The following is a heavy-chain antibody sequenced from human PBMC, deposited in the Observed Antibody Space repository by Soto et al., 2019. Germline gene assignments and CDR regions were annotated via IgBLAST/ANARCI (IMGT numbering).Heavy chain of an antibody. CDR2: IYYSGSA. CDR3: ARGVGFGYYYYHMDL. J-gene: IGHJ6*02. D-gene: IGHD3-10*01. V-gene: IGHV4-61*01. Sequence: KTSETLSLGCTVSGGSVSNISDYWSWFLQPPGKGLEWIGYIYYSGSADYNPSLGSRVTISLDTSKNQFSLKLSSVTTADTAVYYCARGVGFGYYYYHMDLWGQGTTVTVSS. CDR1: GGSVSNISDY.